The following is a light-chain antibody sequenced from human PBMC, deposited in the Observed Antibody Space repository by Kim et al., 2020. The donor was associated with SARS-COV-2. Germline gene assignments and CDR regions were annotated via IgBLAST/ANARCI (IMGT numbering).Light chain of an antibody. J-gene: IGKJ1*01. CDR1: QRIERDY. V-gene: IGKV3-20*01. CDR2: ASS. CDR3: HQYGSILPWT. Sequence: PGERGPLYCRASQRIERDYVVWYRQNAGQAPRLMIIASSRMATEIRDRFSGGGSGTDFTLTISRLEPEDCAVYYCHQYGSILPWTFFEGTKMDIK.